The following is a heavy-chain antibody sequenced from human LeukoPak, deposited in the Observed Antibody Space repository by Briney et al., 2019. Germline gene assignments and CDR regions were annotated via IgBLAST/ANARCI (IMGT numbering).Heavy chain of an antibody. J-gene: IGHJ5*02. V-gene: IGHV4-59*01. CDR3: ARQQNYYDGSGYYYVWFDP. D-gene: IGHD3-22*01. CDR2: IYYTGST. CDR1: GGSITGYH. Sequence: PSETLSLTCAVSGGSITGYHWTWLRQRPGKGLEWIGFIYYTGSTDYNPSFKGRVTISNGTSKNQFSLNLYSVTAADTAVYFCARQQNYYDGSGYYYVWFDPWGQGTLVTVSS.